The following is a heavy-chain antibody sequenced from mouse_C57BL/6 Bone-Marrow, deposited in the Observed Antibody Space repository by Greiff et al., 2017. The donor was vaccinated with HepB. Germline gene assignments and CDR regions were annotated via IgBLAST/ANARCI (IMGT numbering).Heavy chain of an antibody. Sequence: VLLQQSGAELVRPGASVKLSCTASGFNIKDDYMHWVKQRPEQGLEWIGWIDPENGDTEYASKFQGKATITADTSSNTAYLQLSSLTSEDTAVYYCTTPLGFYAMDYWGQGTSVTVSS. J-gene: IGHJ4*01. V-gene: IGHV14-4*01. CDR3: TTPLGFYAMDY. CDR1: GFNIKDDY. D-gene: IGHD3-1*01. CDR2: IDPENGDT.